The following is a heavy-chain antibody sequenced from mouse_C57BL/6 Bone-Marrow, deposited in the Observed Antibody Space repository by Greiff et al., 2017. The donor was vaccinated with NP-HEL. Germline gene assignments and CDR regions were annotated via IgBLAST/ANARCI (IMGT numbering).Heavy chain of an antibody. D-gene: IGHD2-4*01. Sequence: DVQLQESGPGLVKPSQSLSLTCSVTGYSFTSGYYWNWIRQFPGNKLEWMGFISYDGSNNYNPSLKNRISITRDTSKNQFFLKLNSGSTEDTATYYCARDKRLRRGDYFDYWGQGTTLTVSS. CDR3: ARDKRLRRGDYFDY. V-gene: IGHV3-6*01. J-gene: IGHJ2*01. CDR1: GYSFTSGYY. CDR2: ISYDGSN.